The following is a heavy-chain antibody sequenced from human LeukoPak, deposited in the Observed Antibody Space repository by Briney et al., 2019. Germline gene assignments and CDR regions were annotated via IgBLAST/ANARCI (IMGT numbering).Heavy chain of an antibody. CDR1: GFTFSNAW. V-gene: IGHV3-15*01. CDR2: IKSKTDGGTT. CDR3: TTDGYRWGPRGV. Sequence: PGGSLRLSCAASGFTFSNAWVSWVRQAPGKGLEWVGRIKSKTDGGTTDDAAPGKGRFTISRDDSKETLYLQMNSLKPEDTAVYYCTTDGYRWGPRGVWGQGTTVTVSS. J-gene: IGHJ6*02. D-gene: IGHD3-16*02.